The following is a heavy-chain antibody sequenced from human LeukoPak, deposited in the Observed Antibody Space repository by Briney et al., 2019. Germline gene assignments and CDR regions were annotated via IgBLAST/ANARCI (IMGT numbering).Heavy chain of an antibody. CDR1: GGSVTNYY. Sequence: SETLSLTCTVSGGSVTNYYWNWIRQTPGKGLEWIGCFYYSGSTSYNPSLKSRVTISIDTSKNQFSLKLTSVTAADTAVYYCASQSSPRFWGQGTLVTVSS. D-gene: IGHD6-13*01. J-gene: IGHJ1*01. V-gene: IGHV4-59*02. CDR3: ASQSSPRF. CDR2: FYYSGST.